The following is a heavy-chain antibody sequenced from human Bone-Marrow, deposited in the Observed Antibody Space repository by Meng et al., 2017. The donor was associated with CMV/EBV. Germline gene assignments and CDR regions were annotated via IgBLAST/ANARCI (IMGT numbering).Heavy chain of an antibody. CDR2: ISYDGSNK. D-gene: IGHD6-13*01. V-gene: IGHV3-30-3*01. J-gene: IGHJ6*02. Sequence: GESLKISCAASGFTFSSYSMHWVRQAPGKGLEWVAVISYDGSNKYYADSVKGRFTISRDNAKNSLYLQMNSLRAEDTAVYYCARGSYSSRWYETGWYGMDVWGQGTTVTVSS. CDR1: GFTFSSYS. CDR3: ARGSYSSRWYETGWYGMDV.